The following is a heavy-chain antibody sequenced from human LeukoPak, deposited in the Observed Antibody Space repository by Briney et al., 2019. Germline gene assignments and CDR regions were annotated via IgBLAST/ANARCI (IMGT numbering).Heavy chain of an antibody. Sequence: SETLSLTCAVYGGSFSGYYWSWIRQPPGKGLEWIGEINHSGGTNYNPSLKSRVTISVDTSKNQFSLKLSSVTAADTAVYYCARGLDYYDSSGYRLPALGYWGQGTLVTVSS. D-gene: IGHD3-22*01. J-gene: IGHJ4*02. V-gene: IGHV4-34*01. CDR3: ARGLDYYDSSGYRLPALGY. CDR2: INHSGGT. CDR1: GGSFSGYY.